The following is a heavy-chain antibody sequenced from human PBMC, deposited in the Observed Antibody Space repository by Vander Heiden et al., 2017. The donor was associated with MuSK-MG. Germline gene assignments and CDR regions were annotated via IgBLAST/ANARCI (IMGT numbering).Heavy chain of an antibody. V-gene: IGHV3-9*01. Sequence: EVQLVESGGGLVQPGRSLRLSCAASGFPFDDYSMPWVRQAPGKGLEWVSGIRWNSGSIGYADSVKGRFTISRDNAKNSLYLQMNSLRAEDTALYYCAKALLYASGSYSATGDAFDIWGQGTMVTVSS. CDR1: GFPFDDYS. CDR2: IRWNSGSI. D-gene: IGHD3-10*01. CDR3: AKALLYASGSYSATGDAFDI. J-gene: IGHJ3*02.